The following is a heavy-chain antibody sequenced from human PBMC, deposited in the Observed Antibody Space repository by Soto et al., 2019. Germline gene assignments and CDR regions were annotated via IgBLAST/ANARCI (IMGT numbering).Heavy chain of an antibody. V-gene: IGHV1-18*01. CDR3: ARDAYTCSGGSCYSGWYDP. CDR1: GYTFTSYG. J-gene: IGHJ5*02. CDR2: ISAYNGNT. D-gene: IGHD2-15*01. Sequence: QVQLVQSGAEVKKPGASVKVSCKASGYTFTSYGISWVRQAPGQGLEWMGWISAYNGNTNYAQKVQGRVTMTTDTSTSTAYMELRSLRSDDTAVYYCARDAYTCSGGSCYSGWYDPWGQGTLVTVSS.